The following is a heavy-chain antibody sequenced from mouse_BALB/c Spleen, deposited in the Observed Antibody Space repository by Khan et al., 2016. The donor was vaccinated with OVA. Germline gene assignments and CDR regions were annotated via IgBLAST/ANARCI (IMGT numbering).Heavy chain of an antibody. CDR2: INPSTGYT. J-gene: IGHJ2*01. CDR1: GYTFINYW. V-gene: IGHV1-7*01. D-gene: IGHD1-1*01. Sequence: QIQLVQPGAELAKPGASVKMSCKASGYTFINYWILWVKQRPGQGLEWIGYINPSTGYTEYNQNFKDKATLTADKSSSTAYMQLSSLTSEDSAVYYCTRRGLRWDFDYWGQGTTLTVSS. CDR3: TRRGLRWDFDY.